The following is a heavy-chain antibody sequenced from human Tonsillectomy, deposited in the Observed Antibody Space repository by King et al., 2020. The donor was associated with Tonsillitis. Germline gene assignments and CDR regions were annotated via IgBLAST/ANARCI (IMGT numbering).Heavy chain of an antibody. CDR2: IIPIFGTA. J-gene: IGHJ1*01. D-gene: IGHD2-2*01. Sequence: QLVQSGAEVKKPGSSVKVSCKASGGTFSSHVISWVRQAPGQGLEWMGGIIPIFGTANYAQKFLGRVTITADESTSTAYMELRSLRSEDTAVYYCARGGIYCTRTTCSKYIQHWGQGTLVTVSS. V-gene: IGHV1-69*12. CDR1: GGTFSSHV. CDR3: ARGGIYCTRTTCSKYIQH.